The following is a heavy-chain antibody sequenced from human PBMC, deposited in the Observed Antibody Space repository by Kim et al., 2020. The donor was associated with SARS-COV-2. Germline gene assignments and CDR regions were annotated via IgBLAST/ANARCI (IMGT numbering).Heavy chain of an antibody. Sequence: GGSLRLSCAASGFTFSSYSMNWVRQAPGKGLEWVSSISSSSSYIYYADSVKGRFTISRDNAKNSLYLQMNSLRAEDTAVYYCARDLLAVTRGDYWGQGTLVTVSS. D-gene: IGHD2-21*02. J-gene: IGHJ4*02. V-gene: IGHV3-21*01. CDR3: ARDLLAVTRGDY. CDR2: ISSSSSYI. CDR1: GFTFSSYS.